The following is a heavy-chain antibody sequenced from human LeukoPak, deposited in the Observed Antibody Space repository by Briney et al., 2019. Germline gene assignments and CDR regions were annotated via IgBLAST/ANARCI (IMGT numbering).Heavy chain of an antibody. CDR3: ARDSRSRYRTHLDY. V-gene: IGHV3-20*04. D-gene: IGHD1-1*01. Sequence: GGSLRLSCAASGFTFDDYGMSWVRQAPGKGLEWVSGINWNGGSTGYADSVKGRFTISRDNAKNSLYLQMNSLRAEDTALYYCARDSRSRYRTHLDYWGQGTLVTVSS. J-gene: IGHJ4*02. CDR1: GFTFDDYG. CDR2: INWNGGST.